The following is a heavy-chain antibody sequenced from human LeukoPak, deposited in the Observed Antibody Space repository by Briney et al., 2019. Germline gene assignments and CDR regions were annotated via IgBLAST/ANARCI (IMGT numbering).Heavy chain of an antibody. V-gene: IGHV3-23*01. CDR2: ISGSGGST. J-gene: IGHJ4*02. Sequence: GGSLRLSCAASGFTFSSYAMSWVRQAPGKGLEWVSAISGSGGSTYYADSVKGRFTISRDNSKNPLYLQMNSLRAEDTAVYYCATVGSVGNCNSASCSFDYWGQGTLVTVPS. CDR1: GFTFSSYA. D-gene: IGHD2/OR15-2a*01. CDR3: ATVGSVGNCNSASCSFDY.